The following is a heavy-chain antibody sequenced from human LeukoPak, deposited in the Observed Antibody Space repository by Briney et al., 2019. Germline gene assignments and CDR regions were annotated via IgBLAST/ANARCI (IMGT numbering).Heavy chain of an antibody. CDR1: GGTFSSYT. CDR3: ASAPPLEWLSWFDP. V-gene: IGHV1-69*02. D-gene: IGHD3-3*01. CDR2: IIPILGIA. Sequence: ASAKVSCKASGGTFSSYTISWVRQAPGQGLEWMGRIIPILGIANYAQKFQGRVTITADKSTSTAYMELSSLRSEDTAVYYCASAPPLEWLSWFDPWGQGTLVTVSS. J-gene: IGHJ5*02.